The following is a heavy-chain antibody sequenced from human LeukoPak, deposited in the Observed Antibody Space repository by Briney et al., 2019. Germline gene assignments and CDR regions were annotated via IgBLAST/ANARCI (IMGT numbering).Heavy chain of an antibody. CDR3: ARGVHVRVYDSNPHYGHY. CDR2: INPRTGST. CDR1: GYTFTSYD. D-gene: IGHD3-22*01. J-gene: IGHJ4*02. V-gene: IGHV1-46*01. Sequence: ASVTVSCKASGYTFTSYDINWVRQAPGQGLEWMGVINPRTGSTSYSQKFQGRVTMTRDMSTSTVYMELSSLRSEDTALYYCARGVHVRVYDSNPHYGHYWGQGTLVTVSS.